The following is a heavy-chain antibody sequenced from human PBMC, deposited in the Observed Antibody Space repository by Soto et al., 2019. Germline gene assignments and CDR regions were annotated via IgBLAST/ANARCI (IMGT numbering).Heavy chain of an antibody. V-gene: IGHV4-31*03. CDR3: ARQFCGGDCLPPLN. Sequence: QVQLQESGPGLVKPSETLSLTCTLSGGSINSGGYYWTWIHQHPGKGLEWIGYISYSGTTSYNPSLKSRLTISIDTQNQFSLKLSSVTAADTATYYCARQFCGGDCLPPLNLGQGTLVTVSS. D-gene: IGHD2-21*02. CDR2: ISYSGTT. J-gene: IGHJ4*02. CDR1: GGSINSGGYY.